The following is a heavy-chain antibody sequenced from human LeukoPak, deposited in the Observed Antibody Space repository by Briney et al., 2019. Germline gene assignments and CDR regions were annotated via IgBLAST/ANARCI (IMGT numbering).Heavy chain of an antibody. J-gene: IGHJ4*02. CDR1: GGSISSYY. CDR3: ARVGPYYYGSGSYGFDC. CDR2: IYYSGTT. D-gene: IGHD3-10*01. Sequence: SETLSLTCTVSGGSISSYYWSWIRQPPGKGLEWIGYIYYSGTTNYNPSLKSRVSMSVDTSKNQFSLKLSSVTAADTAVYYCARVGPYYYGSGSYGFDCWGQGTLVTVSS. V-gene: IGHV4-59*01.